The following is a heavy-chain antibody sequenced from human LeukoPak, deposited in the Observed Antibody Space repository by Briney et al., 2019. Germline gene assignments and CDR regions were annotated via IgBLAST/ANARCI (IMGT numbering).Heavy chain of an antibody. CDR3: ARLPAYCSSTSCYYDY. Sequence: PGGSLRLSCAASGFTFSSYVMSWVRQAPGKGLEWVSAISGSGGSTYYADSVKGRFTISRDNSKNTLYLQMNSLRAEDTAVYYCARLPAYCSSTSCYYDYWGQGTLVTVSS. V-gene: IGHV3-23*01. CDR2: ISGSGGST. D-gene: IGHD2-2*01. CDR1: GFTFSSYV. J-gene: IGHJ4*02.